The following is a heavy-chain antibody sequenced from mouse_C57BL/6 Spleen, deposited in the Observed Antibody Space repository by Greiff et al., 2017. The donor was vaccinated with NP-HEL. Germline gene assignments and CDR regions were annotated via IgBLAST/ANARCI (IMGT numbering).Heavy chain of an antibody. CDR1: GYSITSGYD. D-gene: IGHD2-1*01. V-gene: IGHV3-1*01. CDR2: ISYSGST. Sequence: DVKLQESGPGMVKPSQSLSLTCTVPGYSITSGYDWHWIRHFPGNKLEWMGYISYSGSTNYNPSLKSRISITHDTSKNHFFLKLNSVTTEDTATYYCARGGGNYVRYAMDYWGQGTSVTVSS. J-gene: IGHJ4*01. CDR3: ARGGGNYVRYAMDY.